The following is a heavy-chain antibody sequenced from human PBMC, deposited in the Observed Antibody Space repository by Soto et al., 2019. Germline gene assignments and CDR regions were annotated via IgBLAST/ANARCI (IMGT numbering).Heavy chain of an antibody. Sequence: EVQVVESGGGLVQPGGSLRLSCVASGFAVSSNHMTWVRQAPGKGLEWVSILYSGGNALYADSVKGRYTISRDNPENTVFLEMNTLRAEDTAVYYCARERNSKFDYWGQGTLVTVSS. J-gene: IGHJ4*02. CDR3: ARERNSKFDY. V-gene: IGHV3-66*01. D-gene: IGHD1-1*01. CDR1: GFAVSSNH. CDR2: LYSGGNA.